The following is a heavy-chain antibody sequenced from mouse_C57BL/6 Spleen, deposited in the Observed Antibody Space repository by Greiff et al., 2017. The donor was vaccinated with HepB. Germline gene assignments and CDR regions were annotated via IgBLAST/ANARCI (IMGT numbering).Heavy chain of an antibody. V-gene: IGHV1-50*01. J-gene: IGHJ3*01. D-gene: IGHD2-4*01. CDR3: ARTYYDSFAY. CDR1: GYTFTSYW. CDR2: IDPSDSYT. Sequence: QVQLQQPGAELVKPGASVKLSCKASGYTFTSYWMQWVKQRPGQGLEWIGEIDPSDSYTNYNQKFKGKATLTVDTSSRTAYMQLSSLTSDDSAVYYCARTYYDSFAYWGQGTLVTVSA.